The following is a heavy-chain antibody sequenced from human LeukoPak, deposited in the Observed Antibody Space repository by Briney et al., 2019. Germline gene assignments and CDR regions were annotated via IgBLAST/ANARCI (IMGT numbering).Heavy chain of an antibody. J-gene: IGHJ4*01. CDR1: GFTFSDYN. CDR3: AREGFYFFDF. Sequence: PGGSLRLSCAASGFTFSDYNMRWIRQVPGKGLEWVANIKQDGSEKTYADSVRGRFTIFRDNAKDSVYLQMNSLRAEDSAIYYCAREGFYFFDFWGQGTLVTVSS. CDR2: IKQDGSEK. V-gene: IGHV3-7*01.